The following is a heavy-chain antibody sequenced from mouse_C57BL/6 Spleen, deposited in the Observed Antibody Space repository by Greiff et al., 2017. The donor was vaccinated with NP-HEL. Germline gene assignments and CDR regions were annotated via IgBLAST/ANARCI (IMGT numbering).Heavy chain of an antibody. D-gene: IGHD2-5*01. CDR2: IDPENGDT. CDR1: GFNIKDDY. V-gene: IGHV14-4*01. CDR3: TYSNYVNGEFDY. Sequence: VQLQQSGAELVRPGASVKLSCTASGFNIKDDYMHWVKQRPEQGLEWIGWIDPENGDTEYASKFQGKATITADKSSNTAYMQLSSLTSEDTAVYYCTYSNYVNGEFDYWGQGTTLTVSS. J-gene: IGHJ2*01.